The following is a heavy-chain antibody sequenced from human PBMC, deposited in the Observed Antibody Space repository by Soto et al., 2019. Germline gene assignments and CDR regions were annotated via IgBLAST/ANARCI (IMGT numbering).Heavy chain of an antibody. CDR2: ISPHNGNT. Sequence: QVQLVQSGGELRKPGASVKVSCKASGYKFDNYGITWVRQAPGHGLQWMGWISPHNGNTDYSQKLQGRVTMTADTSTNTSHMELRSLRPDDTAVYYCARHRSYGSGTLGYWGQGTLVTVSS. CDR3: ARHRSYGSGTLGY. V-gene: IGHV1-18*04. D-gene: IGHD3-10*01. J-gene: IGHJ4*02. CDR1: GYKFDNYG.